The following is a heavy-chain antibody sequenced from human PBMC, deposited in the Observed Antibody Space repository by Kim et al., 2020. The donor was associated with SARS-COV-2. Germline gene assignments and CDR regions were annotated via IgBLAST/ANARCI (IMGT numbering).Heavy chain of an antibody. CDR2: T. J-gene: IGHJ3*02. Sequence: TNYDPALRSRVTISVDTAKNQCSLKLSAVTAADTAVYYCARLSGPDAFDIWGQGTMVTVSS. V-gene: IGHV4-61*07. CDR3: ARLSGPDAFDI. D-gene: IGHD5-12*01.